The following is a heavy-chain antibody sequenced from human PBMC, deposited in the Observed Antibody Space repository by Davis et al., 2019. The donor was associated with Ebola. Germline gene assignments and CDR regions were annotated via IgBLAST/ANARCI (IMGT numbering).Heavy chain of an antibody. D-gene: IGHD5-12*01. V-gene: IGHV3-23*01. CDR2: ISGSGGST. Sequence: GGSLRLSCAASGFTFSSYAMSWVRQAPGKGLEWVSAISGSGGSTYYADSVKGRFTISRDNSKNTLYLQMNSLRAEDTAVYYCAKAQGYSGYDSPVVVVAVKGSYWGQGTLVTVSS. CDR3: AKAQGYSGYDSPVVVVAVKGSY. J-gene: IGHJ4*02. CDR1: GFTFSSYA.